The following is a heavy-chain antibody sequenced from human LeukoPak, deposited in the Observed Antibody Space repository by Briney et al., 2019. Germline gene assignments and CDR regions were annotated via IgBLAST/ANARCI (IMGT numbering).Heavy chain of an antibody. CDR1: GGSISSYY. D-gene: IGHD6-13*01. Sequence: SETLSLTCTVSGGSISSYYWSWIRQPPGKGLEWIGYIYYSGSTNYNPSLKSRVTISVDTSKNQFSLKLSSVTAADTAVYYCARASDSSSWENWFDPWGQGTLVTVSS. V-gene: IGHV4-59*01. J-gene: IGHJ5*02. CDR2: IYYSGST. CDR3: ARASDSSSWENWFDP.